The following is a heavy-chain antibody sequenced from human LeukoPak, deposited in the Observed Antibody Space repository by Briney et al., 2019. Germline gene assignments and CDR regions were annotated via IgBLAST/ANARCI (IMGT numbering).Heavy chain of an antibody. CDR2: IYTDGST. CDR3: ARDRGGYSYGLDY. D-gene: IGHD5-18*01. Sequence: SETLSLTCTVSGGSISRYYWSWIRQPAGKGQQWIGRIYTDGSTNYNPSLKSRVTISVDTSKNQFSLKLSSVTAADTAVYYCARDRGGYSYGLDYWGQGTLVTVSS. J-gene: IGHJ4*02. V-gene: IGHV4-4*07. CDR1: GGSISRYY.